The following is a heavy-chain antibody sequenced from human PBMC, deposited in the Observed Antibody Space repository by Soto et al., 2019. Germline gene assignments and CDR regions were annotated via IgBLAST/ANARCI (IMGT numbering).Heavy chain of an antibody. D-gene: IGHD6-19*01. V-gene: IGHV3-23*01. CDR1: GFTFSSDA. J-gene: IGHJ5*02. CDR3: AKYNSGKVAVAGIDWFDP. Sequence: PGGSLRLSCAASGFTFSSDAMSWVRQAPGKGLEWVSAISGSGGSTYYADSVKGRFTISRDNSKNTLYLQMNSLRAEDTAVYYCAKYNSGKVAVAGIDWFDPWGQGTLVNVSS. CDR2: ISGSGGST.